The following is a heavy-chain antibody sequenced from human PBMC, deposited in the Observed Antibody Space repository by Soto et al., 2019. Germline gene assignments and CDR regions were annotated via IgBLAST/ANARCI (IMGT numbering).Heavy chain of an antibody. Sequence: PSETLSLTCAVSGYSISSGYYWGWIRQPPGKGLEWIGSIYHSGSTYYNPSLKSRVTISVDTSKNQFSLKLSSVTAADPAVYYCARAISRGSSGRNDAFDIWGQGTMVTVS. CDR3: ARAISRGSSGRNDAFDI. CDR1: GYSISSGYY. D-gene: IGHD3-22*01. J-gene: IGHJ3*02. CDR2: IYHSGST. V-gene: IGHV4-38-2*01.